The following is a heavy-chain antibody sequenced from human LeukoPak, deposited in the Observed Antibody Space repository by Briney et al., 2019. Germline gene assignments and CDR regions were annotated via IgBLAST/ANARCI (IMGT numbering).Heavy chain of an antibody. CDR1: GFTFSDHY. Sequence: PGGSLRLSCAASGFTFSDHYMDWVRQAPGKGLEWVGLTRNKANSYTTEYAASVKGRFTISRDDSKNSLYLQMNSLKTEDTAVYYCARDSGYDYIDYWGLGTLVTVSS. V-gene: IGHV3-72*01. J-gene: IGHJ4*02. CDR2: TRNKANSYTT. D-gene: IGHD5-12*01. CDR3: ARDSGYDYIDY.